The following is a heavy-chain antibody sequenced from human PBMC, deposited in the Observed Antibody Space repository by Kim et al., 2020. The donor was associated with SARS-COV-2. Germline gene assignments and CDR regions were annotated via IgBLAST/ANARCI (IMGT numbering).Heavy chain of an antibody. J-gene: IGHJ4*02. D-gene: IGHD3-10*01. CDR1: GFTFSSYA. CDR3: AKDVDRGSGSKGFDY. V-gene: IGHV3-23*01. Sequence: GGSLRLSCAASGFTFSSYAMICVRQAPGKGLEWVSAITCSGGSTYYADSVKGRFTISRDNSKNTLYLQMNSLRAEDTAVYYCAKDVDRGSGSKGFDYWGQGTLVTVSS. CDR2: ITCSGGST.